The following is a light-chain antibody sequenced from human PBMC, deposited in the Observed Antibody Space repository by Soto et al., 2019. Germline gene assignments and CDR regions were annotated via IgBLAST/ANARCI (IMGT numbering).Light chain of an antibody. Sequence: DIQMTQSPSSLSAYVGDRVTITCQASQDISNHLNWYQHKPGEAPKLLIYAASNLETGVPSRFNGRGSGTDFTFTINTLQPEDIAIYYCQHYGSLPYIFGQGTTLEIK. J-gene: IGKJ2*01. V-gene: IGKV1-33*01. CDR2: AAS. CDR1: QDISNH. CDR3: QHYGSLPYI.